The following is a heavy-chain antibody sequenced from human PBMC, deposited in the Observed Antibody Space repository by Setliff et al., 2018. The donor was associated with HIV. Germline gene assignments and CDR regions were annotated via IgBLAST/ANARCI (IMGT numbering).Heavy chain of an antibody. V-gene: IGHV1-46*01. Sequence: ASVKVSCKASGYTFTSYYMHWVRQAPGQGLEWMGIINPSGGSTSYAQKFQGRVTMTRDTSTGTVYMELSSLRSEDTAVYYCARNPRIAVAGTDYYYYMDVWGKGTTVTVSS. CDR2: INPSGGST. CDR1: GYTFTSYY. D-gene: IGHD6-19*01. J-gene: IGHJ6*03. CDR3: ARNPRIAVAGTDYYYYMDV.